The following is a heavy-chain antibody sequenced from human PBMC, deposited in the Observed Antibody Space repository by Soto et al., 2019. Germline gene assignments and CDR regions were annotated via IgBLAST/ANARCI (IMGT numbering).Heavy chain of an antibody. J-gene: IGHJ3*02. CDR2: ISSSGSTI. CDR1: GFTFSDYY. V-gene: IGHV3-11*01. CDR3: EREISNWNSYDAFDI. D-gene: IGHD1-7*01. Sequence: GGSLRLSCAASGFTFSDYYMSWIRQAPGKGLEWVSYISSSGSTIYYADSVKGRFTISRDNAKNSLYLQMNSLRAEDTAVYYCEREISNWNSYDAFDIWGQGTMVTVSS.